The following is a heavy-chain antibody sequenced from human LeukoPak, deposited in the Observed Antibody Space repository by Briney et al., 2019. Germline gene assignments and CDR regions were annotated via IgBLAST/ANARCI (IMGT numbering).Heavy chain of an antibody. CDR2: INPNSGGT. D-gene: IGHD3-22*01. J-gene: IGHJ4*02. V-gene: IGHV1-2*02. CDR3: ARGTSDWGYYDSSGYYPY. Sequence: ASVKVSCKASGYTFPGYYMHWVRQAPGQGLEWMGWINPNSGGTNYAQKFQGRVTMTRDTSISTAYMELSRLRSDDMAVYYCARGTSDWGYYDSSGYYPYWGQGTLVTVSS. CDR1: GYTFPGYY.